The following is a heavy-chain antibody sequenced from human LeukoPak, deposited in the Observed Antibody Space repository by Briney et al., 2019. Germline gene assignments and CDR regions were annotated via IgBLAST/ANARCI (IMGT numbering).Heavy chain of an antibody. J-gene: IGHJ4*02. V-gene: IGHV1-69*05. Sequence: EASVKVSFTASGGTFSSYAISWVRQAPGQGLEWMGGIIPIFGTANYAQKFQGRVTITTDESTSTAYMELSSLRSEDTAVYYCARVYDSSGYYGYWGQGTLVTVSS. D-gene: IGHD3-22*01. CDR3: ARVYDSSGYYGY. CDR1: GGTFSSYA. CDR2: IIPIFGTA.